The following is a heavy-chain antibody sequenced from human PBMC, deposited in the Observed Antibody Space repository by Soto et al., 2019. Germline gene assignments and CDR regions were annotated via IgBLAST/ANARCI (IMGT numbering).Heavy chain of an antibody. V-gene: IGHV3-33*01. Sequence: QVQLVESGGGVVQPGRSLRLSCEASGFTFSSYGMHWVRQAPGKGLEWVAVIWYDVSNKYYADYVKGRFTISRDNSKNTLDLHMNSLRAEDTDVYDCARGLNGLFYWLSENDYWGQGTLVTVSS. J-gene: IGHJ4*02. CDR1: GFTFSSYG. D-gene: IGHD2-8*01. CDR2: IWYDVSNK. CDR3: ARGLNGLFYWLSENDY.